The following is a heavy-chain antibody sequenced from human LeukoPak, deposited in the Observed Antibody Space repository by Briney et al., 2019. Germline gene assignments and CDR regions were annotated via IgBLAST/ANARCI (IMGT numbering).Heavy chain of an antibody. Sequence: SETLSLTCTVSGGSISSSSYYWGWIRQPPGKGLEWIGSIYYSGSTYYNPSLKSRVTMSVDTSKNQFSLKLSSVTAADTAVYYCARTGGILTGYYYFDYWGQGTLVTVSS. D-gene: IGHD3-9*01. CDR3: ARTGGILTGYYYFDY. J-gene: IGHJ4*02. V-gene: IGHV4-39*07. CDR1: GGSISSSSYY. CDR2: IYYSGST.